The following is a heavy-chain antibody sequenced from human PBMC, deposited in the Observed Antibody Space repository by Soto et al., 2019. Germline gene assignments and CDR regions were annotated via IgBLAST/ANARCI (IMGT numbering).Heavy chain of an antibody. D-gene: IGHD5-12*01. CDR3: ARDMVSTIGNFDF. CDR1: GYTFIGYY. V-gene: IGHV1-2*02. CDR2: LNPNSGAT. J-gene: IGHJ4*02. Sequence: SVKVSCKTSGYTFIGYYIHCVGQFAGQGLEWVGWLNPNSGATTYAQNFQGRVTMTRDRSITTAYMELSGLRADDTAVYYCARDMVSTIGNFDFWGQGTPVTVSS.